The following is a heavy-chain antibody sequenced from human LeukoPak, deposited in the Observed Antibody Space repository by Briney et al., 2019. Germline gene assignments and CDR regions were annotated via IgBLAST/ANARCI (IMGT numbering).Heavy chain of an antibody. CDR3: ARGKTDEELGDYDILTGYRNPDYYYYYMDV. CDR2: KNPNSGNT. CDR1: GYTFTSYD. Sequence: ASVKVSCKASGYTFTSYDINWVRQATGQGLEWMGWKNPNSGNTGYAQKFQGRVTITRNTSISTAYMELSSLRSEDTAVYYCARGKTDEELGDYDILTGYRNPDYYYYYMDVWGKGTTVTVSS. V-gene: IGHV1-8*03. J-gene: IGHJ6*03. D-gene: IGHD3-9*01.